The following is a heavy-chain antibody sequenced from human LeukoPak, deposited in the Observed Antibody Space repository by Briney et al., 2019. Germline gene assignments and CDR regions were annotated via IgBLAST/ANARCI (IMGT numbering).Heavy chain of an antibody. V-gene: IGHV3-53*01. CDR3: ARAKNGFDP. CDR2: IYSGGST. J-gene: IGHJ5*02. Sequence: PGGSLRLSCAASGFTFSSNYMSWVRQAPGKGLEWVSVIYSGGSTYYAASVKGRFTISRDNCKNTLYLQMNSLRAEVPAVYYCARAKNGFDPCGQGTLVTVSS. CDR1: GFTFSSNY.